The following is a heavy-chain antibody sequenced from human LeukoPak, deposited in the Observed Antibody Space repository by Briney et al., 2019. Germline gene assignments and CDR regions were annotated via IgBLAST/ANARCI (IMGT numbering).Heavy chain of an antibody. D-gene: IGHD3-16*02. CDR3: ARGRISYDYVWGSYRYTGTSFDY. J-gene: IGHJ4*02. V-gene: IGHV1-3*01. Sequence: ASVKVSCKASGYTFTSYAMHWGRQAPGQRLEWMGWINAGNGNTKYSQKFQGRVTITRDTSASTAYMELSSLRSEDTAVYYCARGRISYDYVWGSYRYTGTSFDYWGQGTLVTVSS. CDR1: GYTFTSYA. CDR2: INAGNGNT.